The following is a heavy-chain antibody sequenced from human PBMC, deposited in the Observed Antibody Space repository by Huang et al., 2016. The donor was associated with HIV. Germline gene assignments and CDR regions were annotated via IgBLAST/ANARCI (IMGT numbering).Heavy chain of an antibody. D-gene: IGHD5-12*01. CDR3: TRDGVAPDEEFDY. CDR2: VNPNNGAT. V-gene: IGHV1-2*02. Sequence: QVQLVRSGAEVKKPGASVKVSCKPSGYAFADYFIHWVRQAPGQGLEWMAWVNPNNGATNYDQKFLGRLTVTGDTSMRTAYMELSGLTSDDTAKYYCTRDGVAPDEEFDYWGQGTVIIVSS. J-gene: IGHJ4*02. CDR1: GYAFADYF.